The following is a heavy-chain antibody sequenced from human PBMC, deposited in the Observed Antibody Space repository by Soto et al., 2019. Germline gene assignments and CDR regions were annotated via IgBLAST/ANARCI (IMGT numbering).Heavy chain of an antibody. J-gene: IGHJ1*01. CDR1: GFPFTSYA. D-gene: IGHD3-22*01. CDR2: ISGSGGST. Sequence: EVQLLESGGGLVQPGGSLRLSCAASGFPFTSYAMSWVRQAPGKGLEWVSAISGSGGSTYYADSVKGRFTISRDNSKNRLYLQMNRLRAEDTAVYYCAKDPITRIVVVTTGFQHWGQGTLVTVSS. V-gene: IGHV3-23*01. CDR3: AKDPITRIVVVTTGFQH.